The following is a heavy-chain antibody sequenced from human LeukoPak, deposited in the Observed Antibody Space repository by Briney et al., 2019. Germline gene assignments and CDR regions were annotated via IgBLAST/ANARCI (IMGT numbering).Heavy chain of an antibody. CDR1: GYTFTSYG. V-gene: IGHV1-18*04. Sequence: ASVKVSCKASGYTFTSYGISWVRQAPGQGLEWMGWISAYNGNTNYAQKLQGRVTMTTDTSTSTAYMELRSPRSDDTAVYYCARDVDIVVVPAAMEDDAFDIWGQGTMVTVSS. D-gene: IGHD2-2*01. CDR2: ISAYNGNT. CDR3: ARDVDIVVVPAAMEDDAFDI. J-gene: IGHJ3*02.